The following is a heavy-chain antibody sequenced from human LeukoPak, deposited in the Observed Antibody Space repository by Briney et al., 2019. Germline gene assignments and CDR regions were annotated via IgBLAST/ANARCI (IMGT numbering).Heavy chain of an antibody. D-gene: IGHD2-15*01. CDR2: TYYRSKWYN. Sequence: SQTLSLTCAISGDSVSSNSAAWNWIRQSPSRGLEWLGRTYYRSKWYNDYAVSVKSRITINPDTSKNQFSLQLNSVTPEGTAVYYCARAVPGVVAGSPLYYFDYWGQGTLVTVSS. CDR3: ARAVPGVVAGSPLYYFDY. CDR1: GDSVSSNSAA. J-gene: IGHJ4*02. V-gene: IGHV6-1*01.